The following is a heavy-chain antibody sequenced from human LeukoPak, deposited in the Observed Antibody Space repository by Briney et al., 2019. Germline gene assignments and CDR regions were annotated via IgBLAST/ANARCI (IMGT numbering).Heavy chain of an antibody. J-gene: IGHJ6*04. Sequence: GGSLRLSCAASGFTFSSYEMNCVREAPGKGLEWVSYISSSSSTIYYADSVKGRFTISRDNAKNSLYLQMNSLRAEDTAVYYCAELGITMIGGVWGKGTTVTISS. V-gene: IGHV3-48*03. CDR3: AELGITMIGGV. D-gene: IGHD3-10*02. CDR1: GFTFSSYE. CDR2: ISSSSSTI.